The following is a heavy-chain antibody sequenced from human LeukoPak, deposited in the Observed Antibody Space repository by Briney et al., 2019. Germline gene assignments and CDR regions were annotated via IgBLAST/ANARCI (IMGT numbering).Heavy chain of an antibody. D-gene: IGHD2-15*01. J-gene: IGHJ4*02. CDR2: ISSSSSYI. CDR3: AKDGVGYFAL. V-gene: IGHV3-21*04. CDR1: GFTFSSYS. Sequence: GGSLRLSCAASGFTFSSYSMNWVRQAPGKGLEWVSSISSSSSYIYYADSVKGRFTISRDNAKNSLYLQMNSLRAEDTALYYCAKDGVGYFALWGQGTLVTVSS.